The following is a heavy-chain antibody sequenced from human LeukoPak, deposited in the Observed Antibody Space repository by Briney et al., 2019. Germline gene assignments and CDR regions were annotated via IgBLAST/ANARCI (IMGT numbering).Heavy chain of an antibody. D-gene: IGHD6-6*01. J-gene: IGHJ4*02. V-gene: IGHV3-23*01. CDR3: AITSSSDRFDY. CDR1: GFTFSSYA. Sequence: QAGGSLRLSCAASGFTFSSYAMSWVRQAPGKGLEWVSAISGSGGSTYYADSVKGRFTISRDNAKNSLYLQMNSLRAEDTAVYYCAITSSSDRFDYWGQGTLVTVSS. CDR2: ISGSGGST.